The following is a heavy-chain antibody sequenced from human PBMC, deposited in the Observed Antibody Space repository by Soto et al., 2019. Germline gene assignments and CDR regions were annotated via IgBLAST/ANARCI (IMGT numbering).Heavy chain of an antibody. CDR1: GGSVIRGNYY. CDR2: ISNSGRT. Sequence: SEILSLTCTVSGGSVIRGNYYWSWIRQFPGKGLEWIGYISNSGRTHYNPSLMSRITILVDTSKNQFFLELRSVTAADTALYYCARADYATGSYYPDYWGQGTLVTVSS. J-gene: IGHJ4*02. CDR3: ARADYATGSYYPDY. V-gene: IGHV4-31*03. D-gene: IGHD3-10*01.